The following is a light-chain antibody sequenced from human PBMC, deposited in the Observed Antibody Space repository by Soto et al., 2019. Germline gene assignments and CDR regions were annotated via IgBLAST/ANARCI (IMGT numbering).Light chain of an antibody. CDR1: QSISSY. J-gene: IGKJ4*01. CDR3: KQSDSTLLT. CDR2: GAS. Sequence: DIRMTQSPSSLSASVGDRVTITCRASQSISSYLNWYQQKPGKAPKLLIYGASSLQSGVPSRFSGSGSGTDFTLTISSLQPEDFATYYCKQSDSTLLTFGGGTTVEIK. V-gene: IGKV1-39*01.